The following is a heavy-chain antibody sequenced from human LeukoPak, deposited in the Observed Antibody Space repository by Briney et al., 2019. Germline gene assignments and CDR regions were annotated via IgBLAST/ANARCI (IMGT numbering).Heavy chain of an antibody. CDR2: ISYDGSNK. CDR1: GLTFSSYA. V-gene: IGHV3-30-3*01. CDR3: AREETEWLRASDY. D-gene: IGHD6-19*01. Sequence: GGSLRLSCAASGLTFSSYAMHWVRQAPGKGLEWVAVISYDGSNKYYADSVKGRFTISRDNFKNTLYLQMNSLRAEDTAVYYCAREETEWLRASDYWGQGTLVTVSS. J-gene: IGHJ4*02.